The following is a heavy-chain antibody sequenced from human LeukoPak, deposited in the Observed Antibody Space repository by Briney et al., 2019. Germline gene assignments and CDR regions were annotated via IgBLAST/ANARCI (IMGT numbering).Heavy chain of an antibody. CDR2: IYTSGST. V-gene: IGHV4-4*07. CDR1: GGSISSYY. Sequence: SETLSLTCTVSGGSISSYYWSWIRQPAGKGLEWIGRIYTSGSTTYNPSLKSRVTMSVDTSKNQFSLKLSSVTAADTAVYYCARDPEAAYSSSWYGRKNWFDPWGQGTLVTVSS. J-gene: IGHJ5*02. CDR3: ARDPEAAYSSSWYGRKNWFDP. D-gene: IGHD6-13*01.